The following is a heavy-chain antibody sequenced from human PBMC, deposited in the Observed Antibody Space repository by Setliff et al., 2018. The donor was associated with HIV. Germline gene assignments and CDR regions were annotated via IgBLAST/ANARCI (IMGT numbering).Heavy chain of an antibody. V-gene: IGHV3-7*01. D-gene: IGHD6-13*01. CDR2: INQDGSHK. Sequence: PGGSLRLSCEASGFTATHHWIIWVRQAPGKGLEWVANINQDGSHKYYVDSVKGRFTISRDNSKNTLYLQMNSLRAEDTAVYYCAKNLYRSGWSPLDYWGQGTLVTVSS. CDR3: AKNLYRSGWSPLDY. CDR1: GFTATHHW. J-gene: IGHJ4*02.